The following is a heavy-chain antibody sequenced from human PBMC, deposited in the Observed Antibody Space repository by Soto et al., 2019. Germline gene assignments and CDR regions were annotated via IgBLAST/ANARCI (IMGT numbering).Heavy chain of an antibody. Sequence: SETLCLTCTVSGGYIRSYYWSWIRQPPGKGLEWIGYIYYSGSTNYNPSLKSRVVMSVDTSKNQFSLKLSSVTAADTAVYYCAQQLITWGQGTLVTVSS. D-gene: IGHD6-13*01. CDR1: GGYIRSYY. V-gene: IGHV4-59*01. CDR3: AQQLIT. J-gene: IGHJ5*02. CDR2: IYYSGST.